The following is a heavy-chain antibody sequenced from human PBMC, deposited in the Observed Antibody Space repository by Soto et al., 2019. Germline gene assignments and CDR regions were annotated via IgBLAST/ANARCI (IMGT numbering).Heavy chain of an antibody. CDR3: AHRRDYDVWIGYSYYFDY. CDR2: IYWDDDK. CDR1: GFSLSTSGVG. V-gene: IGHV2-5*02. D-gene: IGHD3-3*01. Sequence: QITLKESGPTLVKPTQTLTLTCTFSGFSLSTSGVGVGWIRQPPGKALEWLALIYWDDDKRYSPSLKSRLTITKDTSKNQVVLTMTNMDPVDTATYYCAHRRDYDVWIGYSYYFDYWGQGTLVTVSS. J-gene: IGHJ4*02.